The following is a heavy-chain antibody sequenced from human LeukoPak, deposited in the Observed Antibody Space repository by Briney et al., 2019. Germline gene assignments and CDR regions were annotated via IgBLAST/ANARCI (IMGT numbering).Heavy chain of an antibody. CDR2: ISGSGGST. CDR1: GFTFSSYA. J-gene: IGHJ3*02. V-gene: IGHV3-23*01. Sequence: GGSLRLSCAASGFTFSSYAMSWVRQAPGKGLEWVSAISGSGGSTYYADSVKGRFTISRDNSKNTLYLQMNSLRAEDTAVYCRAKPPGGYYDSSGHHDAFDIWGQGTMVTVSS. D-gene: IGHD3-22*01. CDR3: AKPPGGYYDSSGHHDAFDI.